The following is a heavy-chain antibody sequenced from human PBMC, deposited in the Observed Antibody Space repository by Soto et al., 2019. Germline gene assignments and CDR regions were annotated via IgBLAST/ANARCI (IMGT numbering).Heavy chain of an antibody. Sequence: QVQLVQSGAEVKKPGASVKVSCTFTSYDINWVRQATGQGLEWMGWMNPNSGNTRYAQKFQGRVTMTRNTSNFTAYTELSSLRSEDTAVYYCARGPGSSDWRFSYYYMDVWGHGTTVTVSS. J-gene: IGHJ6*02. CDR2: MNPNSGNT. CDR1: FTSYD. D-gene: IGHD6-19*01. V-gene: IGHV1-8*01. CDR3: ARGPGSSDWRFSYYYMDV.